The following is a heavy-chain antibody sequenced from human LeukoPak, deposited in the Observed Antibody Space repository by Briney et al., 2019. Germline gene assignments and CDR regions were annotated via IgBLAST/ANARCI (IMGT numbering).Heavy chain of an antibody. Sequence: GASVKVSCKVSGYTPTELSMHWVRQAPGKGLEWMGGFDPEDGETIYAQKFQGRVTMTEDTSTDTAYMELSSLRSEDTAVYYCATWGGIYSGYDYIYWGQGTLVTVSS. CDR1: GYTPTELS. D-gene: IGHD5-12*01. V-gene: IGHV1-24*01. CDR2: FDPEDGET. CDR3: ATWGGIYSGYDYIY. J-gene: IGHJ4*02.